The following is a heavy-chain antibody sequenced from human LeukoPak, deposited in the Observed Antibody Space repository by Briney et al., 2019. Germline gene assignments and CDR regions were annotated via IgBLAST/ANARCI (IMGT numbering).Heavy chain of an antibody. CDR2: IKQDGSEK. J-gene: IGHJ4*02. Sequence: GGSLRLSCAVSGFTFSSYWMTWVGQAPGKGLEWVANIKQDGSEKYYVDSVKGRCTIARDNAKNSLYLQMNSLRAEDTAVYYCARCMDRGVINLDYWGQGTLVTVSS. CDR3: ARCMDRGVINLDY. D-gene: IGHD3-10*01. CDR1: GFTFSSYW. V-gene: IGHV3-7*01.